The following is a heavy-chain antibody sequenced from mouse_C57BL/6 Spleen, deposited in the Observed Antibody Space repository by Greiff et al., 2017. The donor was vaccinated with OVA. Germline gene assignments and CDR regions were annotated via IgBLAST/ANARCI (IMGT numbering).Heavy chain of an antibody. J-gene: IGHJ2*01. CDR2: IDPSDSYT. Sequence: QVQLQQPGAELVMPGASVKLSCKASGYTFTSYWMHWVKQRPGQGLEWIGEIDPSDSYTNYNQKFKGKSTLTVDKSSSTAYMQLSSLTSEDSAVYYCARRGTGPSFDYWGQGTTLTVSS. CDR3: ARRGTGPSFDY. CDR1: GYTFTSYW. D-gene: IGHD4-1*01. V-gene: IGHV1-69*01.